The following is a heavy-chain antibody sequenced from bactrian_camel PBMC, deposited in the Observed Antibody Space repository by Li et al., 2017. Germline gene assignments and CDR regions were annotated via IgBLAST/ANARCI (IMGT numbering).Heavy chain of an antibody. V-gene: IGHV3S53*01. CDR1: GNTVSRHC. CDR3: AADRGTSRSVSYCYLGRGQADYGV. Sequence: HVQLVESGGGSVQAGGSLRLSCAAPGNTVSRHCMGWFRQAPGKEREGVAAIGSDARIRYADSVKGRFTISQDNANNTLYLEMNSLKPEDTAMYYCAADRGTSRSVSYCYLGRGQADYGVWGQGTQVTVS. D-gene: IGHD1*01. CDR2: IGSDARI. J-gene: IGHJ6*01.